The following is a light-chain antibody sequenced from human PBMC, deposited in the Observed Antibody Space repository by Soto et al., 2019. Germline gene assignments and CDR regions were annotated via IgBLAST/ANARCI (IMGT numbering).Light chain of an antibody. Sequence: DIQMTQSPSSPFSSLGDRVTITCQATQDINIYLNWYQQKPGKAPNLLIYDASNLEIGVPSRFSGSGSGTHFTFTISSPKNEDIGTYYCQQYDILTITFGRGTRLEIK. J-gene: IGKJ5*01. V-gene: IGKV1-33*01. CDR3: QQYDILTIT. CDR2: DAS. CDR1: QDINIY.